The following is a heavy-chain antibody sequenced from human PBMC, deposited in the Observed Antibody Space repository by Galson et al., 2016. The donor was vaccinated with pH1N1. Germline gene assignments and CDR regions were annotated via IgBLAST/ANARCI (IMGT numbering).Heavy chain of an antibody. V-gene: IGHV5-51*01. CDR3: ARHQSSSDDYCLYNMDV. CDR1: GYIFSTFW. Sequence: QSGAEVKKPGESLKISCKGSGYIFSTFWIGWVRQMPGKGLEWMGIVYPGDSDTRYNPSFKGQVTISVDKSISTAYLQWSSLKASDSAIYFCARHQSSSDDYCLYNMDVWGQGMTVTVSS. J-gene: IGHJ6*02. CDR2: VYPGDSDT. D-gene: IGHD6-6*01.